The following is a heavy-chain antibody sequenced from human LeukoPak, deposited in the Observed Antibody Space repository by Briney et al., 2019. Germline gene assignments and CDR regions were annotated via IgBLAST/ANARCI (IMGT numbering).Heavy chain of an antibody. Sequence: PSETLSLTCTVSGGSISSSSYYWGWIRQPPGKGLEWIGSIYYSGSTYYNPSLKSRVTISVDTSKNQFSLKLSSVTAADTAVYYCARSTATGTERNFDYWGQGTLVTVSS. CDR1: GGSISSSSYY. D-gene: IGHD1-1*01. V-gene: IGHV4-39*01. CDR2: IYYSGST. CDR3: ARSTATGTERNFDY. J-gene: IGHJ4*02.